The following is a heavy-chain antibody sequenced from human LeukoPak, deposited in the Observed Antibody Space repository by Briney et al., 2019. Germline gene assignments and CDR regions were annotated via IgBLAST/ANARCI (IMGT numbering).Heavy chain of an antibody. V-gene: IGHV1-2*02. J-gene: IGHJ4*02. Sequence: ASVKVSCKASGYTFTSYDINWVRQAPGQGLEWMGWINPNSGGTNYAQKFQGRVTMTRDTSISTAYMELSRLRSDDTAVYYCARDSIAAAGNFDYWGQGTLVTVSS. CDR3: ARDSIAAAGNFDY. D-gene: IGHD6-13*01. CDR2: INPNSGGT. CDR1: GYTFTSYD.